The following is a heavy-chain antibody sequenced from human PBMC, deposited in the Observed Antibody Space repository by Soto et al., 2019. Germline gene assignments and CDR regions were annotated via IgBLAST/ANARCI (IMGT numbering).Heavy chain of an antibody. D-gene: IGHD3-10*01. CDR1: GRSISRSSYY. Sequence: SDTLSLTCTVAGRSISRSSYYWGLTRKATEKGLECIGSIYLSGSTYDNPSVKSRVTISVDTSKNQFSLKRSSVTAADMAEYYCARHDSGCFGLWGQGTLVSVSS. CDR3: ARHDSGCFGL. V-gene: IGHV4-39*01. CDR2: IYLSGST. J-gene: IGHJ4*02.